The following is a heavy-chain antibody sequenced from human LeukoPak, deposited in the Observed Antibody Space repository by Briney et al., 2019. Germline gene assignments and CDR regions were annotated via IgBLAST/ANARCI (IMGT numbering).Heavy chain of an antibody. CDR1: GGTFSSYA. CDR2: IIPIFGTA. CDR3: ARHSGYEGNWFDP. D-gene: IGHD5-12*01. J-gene: IGHJ5*02. Sequence: ASVKVSCKASGGTFSSYAISWVRQAPGQGLEWMGGIIPIFGTANYAQKFQGRVTITADESTSTAYMELSSLRSEDTAVYYCARHSGYEGNWFDPWGQGTLVTVSS. V-gene: IGHV1-69*01.